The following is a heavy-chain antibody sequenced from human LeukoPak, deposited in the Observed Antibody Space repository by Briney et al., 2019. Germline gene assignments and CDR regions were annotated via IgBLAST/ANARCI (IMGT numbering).Heavy chain of an antibody. D-gene: IGHD6-13*01. CDR2: IHSGGIT. V-gene: IGHV4-31*03. CDR1: GGSISRGGFY. Sequence: PSETLSLTCSVSGGSISRGGFYWSWIRQYPGKGLEWIGYIHSGGITYYNPSLKSRVTISRDTSKNQFSLTLSSVTAADTAMYYCARSLYSSSWYVPFAYWGQGTLVTVSS. J-gene: IGHJ4*02. CDR3: ARSLYSSSWYVPFAY.